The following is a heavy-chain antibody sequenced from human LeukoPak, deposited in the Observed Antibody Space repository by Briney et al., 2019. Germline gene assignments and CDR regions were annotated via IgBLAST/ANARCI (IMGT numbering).Heavy chain of an antibody. CDR1: GFTFSDYG. Sequence: PGGSLRLSCAASGFTFSDYGMHWVRQAPGKGLEWVAVIWYDGSNKYYGDSVKGRFTISRDNSKNTLYLQMNSLRAEDTAVYYCAKDSRNYYFDYWGQGTLVIVSS. CDR3: AKDSRNYYFDY. J-gene: IGHJ4*02. V-gene: IGHV3-33*06. CDR2: IWYDGSNK.